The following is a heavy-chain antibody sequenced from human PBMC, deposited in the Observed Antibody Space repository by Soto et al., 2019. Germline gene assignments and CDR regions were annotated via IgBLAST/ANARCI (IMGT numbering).Heavy chain of an antibody. V-gene: IGHV1-69*01. J-gene: IGHJ4*02. Sequence: QVQLVQSGAEVKKPGSSGKVSCKASGGTFSSYAISWVRQAPGQGLEWMGGIIPIFGTANYAQKFQGRVTITADESTSTAYMELSSLRSEDTAVYYCARGRDGYNGGLSFFDYWGQGTLVTVSS. CDR3: ARGRDGYNGGLSFFDY. D-gene: IGHD5-12*01. CDR1: GGTFSSYA. CDR2: IIPIFGTA.